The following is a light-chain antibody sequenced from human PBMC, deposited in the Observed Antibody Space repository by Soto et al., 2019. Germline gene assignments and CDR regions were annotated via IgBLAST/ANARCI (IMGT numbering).Light chain of an antibody. CDR3: QQYNSYRT. Sequence: IPMTQCPSTVNASVGDRGTITCRARQSISIWLAWYQQKPGKAPKLLIYDASILESGVPSRFSGSGSGTEFTLTISSLQPDDFATYYCQQYNSYRTLGQGTKVDIK. CDR2: DAS. J-gene: IGKJ1*01. CDR1: QSISIW. V-gene: IGKV1-5*01.